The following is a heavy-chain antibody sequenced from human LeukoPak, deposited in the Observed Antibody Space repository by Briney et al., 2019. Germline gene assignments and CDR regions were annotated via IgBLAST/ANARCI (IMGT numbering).Heavy chain of an antibody. CDR2: INSDGSST. V-gene: IGHV3-74*01. D-gene: IGHD6-13*01. J-gene: IGHJ3*02. Sequence: GGSLRLSCAASGFTFSSYWMHWVRQAPGKGLVWVSHINSDGSSTSYADSVKGRFTISRDNAKNTLYLQMNSLRAEDTAVYYCARSRGSWYGGAFDIWGQGTMVTVSS. CDR3: ARSRGSWYGGAFDI. CDR1: GFTFSSYW.